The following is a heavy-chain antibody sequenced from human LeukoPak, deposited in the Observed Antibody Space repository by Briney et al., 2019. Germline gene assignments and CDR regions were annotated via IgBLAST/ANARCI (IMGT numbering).Heavy chain of an antibody. CDR2: ISAYNGNT. V-gene: IGHV1-18*01. Sequence: GASVTVSCTASGYTFTSYGISWVRQAPGQGLEWMGWISAYNGNTNYAQKLQGRVTMTTDTSTSTAYMELRSLRSDDTAVYYCSRLYGDYVNAFDIWGQGTMVTVSS. D-gene: IGHD4-17*01. J-gene: IGHJ3*02. CDR1: GYTFTSYG. CDR3: SRLYGDYVNAFDI.